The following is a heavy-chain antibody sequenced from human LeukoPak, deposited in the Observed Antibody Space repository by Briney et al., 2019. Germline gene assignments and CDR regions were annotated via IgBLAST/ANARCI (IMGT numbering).Heavy chain of an antibody. Sequence: PSETLSLTCTVSGGSISGYYWSWIRQPPGKGLEWIAYMSYSGGTKYNPSLSLKGRVTISVDTSKNQFSLKLSSVTAADTAVYYCARDRPWAANYWGQGTLVTVSS. CDR2: MSYSGGT. V-gene: IGHV4-59*01. J-gene: IGHJ4*02. D-gene: IGHD6-6*01. CDR1: GGSISGYY. CDR3: ARDRPWAANY.